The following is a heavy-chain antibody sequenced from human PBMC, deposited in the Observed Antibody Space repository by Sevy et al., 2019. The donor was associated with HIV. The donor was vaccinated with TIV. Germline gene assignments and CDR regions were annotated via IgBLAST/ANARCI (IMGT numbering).Heavy chain of an antibody. CDR1: GGSFSGYY. D-gene: IGHD5-12*01. J-gene: IGHJ6*02. Sequence: SETLSLTCAVYGGSFSGYYWSWIRQPPGKGLEWIGEINHSGSTNYNPSLKSRVTISVDTSKNQFSLKLSSVTVADTAVYYCARGRTRGRVATIFVQGYGMDVWGQGTTVTVSS. CDR3: ARGRTRGRVATIFVQGYGMDV. V-gene: IGHV4-34*01. CDR2: INHSGST.